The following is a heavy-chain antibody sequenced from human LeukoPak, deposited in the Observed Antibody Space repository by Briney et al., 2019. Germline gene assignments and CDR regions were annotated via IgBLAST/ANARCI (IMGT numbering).Heavy chain of an antibody. V-gene: IGHV4-34*01. Sequence: PSETLSLTCAVYGGSFSGYYWSWIRQPPGKGLEWIGEINHSGSTNYNPSLKSRVTISVDTSKNQFSLKLSSVTAADTAVYYCARLRITMVRGVIFDYWGQGTLVTVSS. CDR1: GGSFSGYY. J-gene: IGHJ4*02. CDR3: ARLRITMVRGVIFDY. D-gene: IGHD3-10*01. CDR2: INHSGST.